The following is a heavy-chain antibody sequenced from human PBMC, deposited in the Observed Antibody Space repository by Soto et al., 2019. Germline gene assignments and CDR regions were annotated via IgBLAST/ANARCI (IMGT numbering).Heavy chain of an antibody. CDR3: ASGITVTTEGYYYYYGMDV. V-gene: IGHV1-69*13. D-gene: IGHD4-17*01. CDR2: IIPIFGTA. J-gene: IGHJ6*02. CDR1: GGTFSSYA. Sequence: ASVKVSCKASGGTFSSYAISWVRQAPGQGLEWMGGIIPIFGTANYAQKFQGRVTITADESTGTAYMELSSLRSEDTAVYYCASGITVTTEGYYYYYGMDVWGQGTTVTVSS.